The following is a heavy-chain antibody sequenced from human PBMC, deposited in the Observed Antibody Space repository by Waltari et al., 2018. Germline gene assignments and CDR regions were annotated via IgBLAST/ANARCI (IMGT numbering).Heavy chain of an antibody. CDR3: ATYVGASIGTAAFDV. CDR1: GGSITTNRHY. V-gene: IGHV4-39*01. D-gene: IGHD3-16*01. J-gene: IGHJ3*01. Sequence: QLHLQESGPGLVQPSETLSLTCSVSGGSITTNRHYWGWIRQPPGKGLEGTATISSSGATYTNPSLKSQVTISVDTVKNQFSLKLRSVTAADTALYYCATYVGASIGTAAFDVWGQGTMVTVSS. CDR2: ISSSGAT.